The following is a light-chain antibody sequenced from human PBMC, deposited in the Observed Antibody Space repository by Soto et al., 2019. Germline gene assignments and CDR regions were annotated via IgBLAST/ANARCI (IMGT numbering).Light chain of an antibody. CDR2: INN. CDR3: AVWDDSLNGYV. V-gene: IGLV1-44*01. Sequence: QSVLTQPPSASGTPGQRVTISCSGSSSNIGRNTVNWYQQLPGTAPKLLIYINNQRPSGVPDRFSGSKSGTSASLAISRLQSEDEADYYCAVWDDSLNGYVFGTGTKVTVL. J-gene: IGLJ1*01. CDR1: SSNIGRNT.